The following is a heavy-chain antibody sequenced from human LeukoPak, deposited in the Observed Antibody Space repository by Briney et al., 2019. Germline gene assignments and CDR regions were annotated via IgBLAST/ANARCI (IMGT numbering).Heavy chain of an antibody. D-gene: IGHD3-22*01. CDR3: AKDYPLYDSSGPGDY. CDR2: ISYDGSNK. CDR1: GFTFSSYG. Sequence: GGSLRLSCAASGFTFSSYGMHWVRQAPGKGLEWVAVISYDGSNKYYADSVKGRFTISRDNSKNTLYLQMNSLRAEDTAVYYCAKDYPLYDSSGPGDYWGQGTLVTVSS. J-gene: IGHJ4*02. V-gene: IGHV3-30*18.